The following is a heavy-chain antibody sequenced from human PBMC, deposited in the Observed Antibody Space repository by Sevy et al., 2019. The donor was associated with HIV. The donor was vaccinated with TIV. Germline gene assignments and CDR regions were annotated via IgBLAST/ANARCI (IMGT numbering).Heavy chain of an antibody. CDR2: SRNKANSYTT. D-gene: IGHD2-2*01. CDR3: STKLDASLDC. CDR1: GFALSDYY. V-gene: IGHV3-72*01. J-gene: IGHJ4*02. Sequence: GGSLRLSCAASGFALSDYYMEWVRQAPGKGLEWVGRSRNKANSYTTEYAASVKGRFTTSRDESKNSLYLQMNSLKTEDTAVYYCSTKLDASLDCCGQGTLVTVSS.